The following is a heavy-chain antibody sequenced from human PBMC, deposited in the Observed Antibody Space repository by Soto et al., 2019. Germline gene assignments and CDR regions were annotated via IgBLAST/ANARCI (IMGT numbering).Heavy chain of an antibody. Sequence: QVQLVESGGGVVQPGRSLRLSCAASGFTFSSYAMHWVRQAPGKGLEWVAVISYDGSNKYYADSVKGRFTISRDNSKNTLYLQMNSLRADDTAVYYCARDLGGAIDYWGQGTLVTVSS. CDR1: GFTFSSYA. CDR3: ARDLGGAIDY. J-gene: IGHJ4*02. D-gene: IGHD3-16*01. V-gene: IGHV3-30-3*01. CDR2: ISYDGSNK.